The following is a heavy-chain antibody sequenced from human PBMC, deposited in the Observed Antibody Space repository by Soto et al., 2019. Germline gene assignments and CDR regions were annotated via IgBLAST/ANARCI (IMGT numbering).Heavy chain of an antibody. CDR2: IKQDGSEK. CDR3: ARDQGYCSSTSCSMIGFDY. D-gene: IGHD2-2*01. Sequence: GGSLRLSCAASGFTFSSYWMSWVRQAPGKGLEGVANIKQDGSEKYYVDSVKGRFTISRDNAKNSLYLQMNSLRAEDTAVYYCARDQGYCSSTSCSMIGFDYWGQGTLVTVSS. J-gene: IGHJ4*02. CDR1: GFTFSSYW. V-gene: IGHV3-7*03.